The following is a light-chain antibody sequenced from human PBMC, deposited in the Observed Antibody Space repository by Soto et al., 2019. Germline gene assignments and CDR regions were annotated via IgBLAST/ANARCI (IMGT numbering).Light chain of an antibody. J-gene: IGKJ4*01. CDR1: QSVSSY. CDR3: QQRRNWPLT. CDR2: DAS. V-gene: IGKV3-11*01. Sequence: EIVLTQSPATLSLSPGERATLSCRASQSVSSYLAWYQQKPGQAPRLLIYDASNRATGIPARFSGSGSGTDFNLTISSLEPEDFAVYYWQQRRNWPLTFGGGTKGEIK.